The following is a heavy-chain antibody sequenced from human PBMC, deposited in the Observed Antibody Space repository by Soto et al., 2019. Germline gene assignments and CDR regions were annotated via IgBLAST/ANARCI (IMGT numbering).Heavy chain of an antibody. J-gene: IGHJ6*02. CDR2: IYPGDSDT. D-gene: IGHD3-22*01. CDR1: GYSFTSYW. CDR3: ARLPYDRPGYGYYYGMDV. V-gene: IGHV5-51*01. Sequence: GESLKISCKGSGYSFTSYWIGWVRQMPGKGLEWMGIIYPGDSDTRYSPSFQGQVTISADKSISTAYLQWSSLKASDTAMYYCARLPYDRPGYGYYYGMDVWGQGTTVTVSS.